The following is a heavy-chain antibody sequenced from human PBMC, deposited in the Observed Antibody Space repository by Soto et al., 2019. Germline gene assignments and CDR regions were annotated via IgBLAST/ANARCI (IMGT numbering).Heavy chain of an antibody. CDR2: INHSGST. Sequence: QVQLQQWGAGLLKNSETLSLTCAVYGGYFSGYYWSWIRQPPGKGLEWIGEINHSGSTNYNPSLKSRFTISVDTSKNQFSLKLSSVTAADTAVYYCARGQSSGIVVVVAATPTYVQHCGQGTLVTVSS. V-gene: IGHV4-34*01. J-gene: IGHJ1*01. D-gene: IGHD2-15*01. CDR3: ARGQSSGIVVVVAATPTYVQH. CDR1: GGYFSGYY.